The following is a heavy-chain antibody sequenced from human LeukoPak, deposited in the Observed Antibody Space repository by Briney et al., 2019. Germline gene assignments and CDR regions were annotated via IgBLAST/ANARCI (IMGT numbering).Heavy chain of an antibody. CDR1: GGSMRNYY. J-gene: IGHJ4*02. Sequence: SETLSLTCAVSGGSMRNYYWSWIRQPPGKGLEWIGYTYDSGSSSYNPSLRSRVSISIDTSKNQFSLNLSSVTAADTAVYYCAIGWASSWYYFDFWGQGTLVTVSS. D-gene: IGHD2-2*01. V-gene: IGHV4-59*01. CDR2: TYDSGSS. CDR3: AIGWASSWYYFDF.